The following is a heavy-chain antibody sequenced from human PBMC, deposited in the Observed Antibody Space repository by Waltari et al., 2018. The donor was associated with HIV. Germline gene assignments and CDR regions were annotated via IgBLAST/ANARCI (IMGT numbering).Heavy chain of an antibody. CDR3: VRSSAWYYFDY. V-gene: IGHV3-74*02. D-gene: IGHD6-19*01. CDR2: ICSYWSSA. Sequence: EAQLVESGGGLVQPGGSLRLSCAASGLTFSGFCMHWVRQVPGKGLVWVSRICSYWSSATYADSLKCRFTISRDSARNTLYLQMNSLRAEDTAVYYCVRSSAWYYFDYWGQGTLVTVSS. J-gene: IGHJ4*02. CDR1: GLTFSGFC.